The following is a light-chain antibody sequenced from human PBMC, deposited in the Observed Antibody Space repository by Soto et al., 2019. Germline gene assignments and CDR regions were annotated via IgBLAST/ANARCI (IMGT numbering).Light chain of an antibody. J-gene: IGLJ1*01. CDR1: SSDVGGYDY. V-gene: IGLV2-14*01. CDR2: EVT. CDR3: TSYTTGSTYV. Sequence: QSALTQPASVSGSPGQSITISCTGTSSDVGGYDYVSWYQQHPGKAPKFMIYEVTNRPSGVSHRFSGSKSGNTASLTISGLQAEDEADYYCTSYTTGSTYVFGTGTKATVL.